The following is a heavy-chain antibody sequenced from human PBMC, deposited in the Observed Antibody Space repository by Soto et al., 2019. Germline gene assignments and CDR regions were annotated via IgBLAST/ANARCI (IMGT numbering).Heavy chain of an antibody. V-gene: IGHV3-23*01. Sequence: GGSMRLSCAASGFNISSNPVSWVRQAPGKGLEWVSVISGSGLSIYYRDSVKGRFTISRDNSKNTVYLQMNSLRAEDTAVYYCANGGQDRAIIDWFDPWGQGTLGTVSA. D-gene: IGHD3-16*01. CDR1: GFNISSNP. CDR3: ANGGQDRAIIDWFDP. J-gene: IGHJ5*02. CDR2: ISGSGLSI.